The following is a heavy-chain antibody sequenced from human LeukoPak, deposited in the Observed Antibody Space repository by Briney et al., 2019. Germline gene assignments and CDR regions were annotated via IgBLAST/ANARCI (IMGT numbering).Heavy chain of an antibody. D-gene: IGHD3-22*01. V-gene: IGHV3-9*01. CDR2: ISWNSGSI. CDR1: GFTFDDYA. J-gene: IGHJ4*02. Sequence: PGGSLRLSCAASGFTFDDYAMHWVRQAPGKGLEWVSGISWNSGSIGYADSVKGRFTISRDNAKNSLYLQMNSLRAEDTALYYCAKDLGPYYYDSSPPDYWGQGTLVTVSS. CDR3: AKDLGPYYYDSSPPDY.